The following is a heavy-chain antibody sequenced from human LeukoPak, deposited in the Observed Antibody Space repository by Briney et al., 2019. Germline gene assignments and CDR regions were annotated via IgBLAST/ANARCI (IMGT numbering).Heavy chain of an antibody. D-gene: IGHD3-10*01. J-gene: IGHJ4*02. CDR3: ARELDRTYGLDY. CDR1: GFTISTYV. Sequence: GGPLRLPCAASGFTISTYVVHWLREAPGKALEWVADIWYGGRDQSYAGSVKGRFTMSRDSSENTLYLHMNSLRAEDTAVYYCARELDRTYGLDYWGQGTLVTVSS. CDR2: IWYGGRDQ. V-gene: IGHV3-33*01.